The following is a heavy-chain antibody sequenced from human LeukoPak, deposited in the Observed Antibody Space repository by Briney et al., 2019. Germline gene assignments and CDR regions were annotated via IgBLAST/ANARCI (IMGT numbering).Heavy chain of an antibody. J-gene: IGHJ4*02. CDR1: GYTLTSYE. Sequence: SVKVSCKASGYTLTSYEINWVRQAPGQGLEWMGGIIPIFGTANYAQKFQGRVTITADKSTSTAYMELSSLRSEDTAVYYCARASPGKYYFDYWGQGTLVTVSS. D-gene: IGHD3-10*01. CDR3: ARASPGKYYFDY. V-gene: IGHV1-69*06. CDR2: IIPIFGTA.